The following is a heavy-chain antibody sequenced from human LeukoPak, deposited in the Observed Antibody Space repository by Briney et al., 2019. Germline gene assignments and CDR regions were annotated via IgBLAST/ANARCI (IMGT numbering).Heavy chain of an antibody. CDR1: DGSISGYY. CDR3: ARHITNSGSAFDL. D-gene: IGHD3-10*01. Sequence: SETLSLTCTISDGSISGYYWGWIRQAPGRGLEWIAYIHYTGINNYNPSLKSRAAISVDTSTNQFSLKLTSVTAADTAMYYCARHITNSGSAFDLWGRGTLVTVSS. V-gene: IGHV4-59*08. CDR2: IHYTGIN. J-gene: IGHJ2*01.